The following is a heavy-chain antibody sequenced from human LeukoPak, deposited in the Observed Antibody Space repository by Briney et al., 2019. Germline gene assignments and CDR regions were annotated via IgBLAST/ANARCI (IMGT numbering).Heavy chain of an antibody. CDR3: GRVTLYAFDI. CDR2: INPSGGST. D-gene: IGHD4-23*01. CDR1: GYTFTTYY. Sequence: ASVKVSCKASGYTFTTYYMHWVRQAPGQGLEWMGIINPSGGSTSYAQKFQDRVTMTRDTSTSTVYMELSSLRSEDTAVYYCGRVTLYAFDIWGQGTMVTVSS. J-gene: IGHJ3*02. V-gene: IGHV1-46*01.